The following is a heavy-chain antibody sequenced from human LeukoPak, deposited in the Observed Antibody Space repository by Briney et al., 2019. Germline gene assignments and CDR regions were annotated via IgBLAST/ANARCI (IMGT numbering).Heavy chain of an antibody. CDR2: ISHYNGNT. CDR1: GYTFTDFS. V-gene: IGHV1-18*01. J-gene: IGHJ4*01. CDR3: ARGGSNGLDL. D-gene: IGHD2-8*01. Sequence: ASVKVSCKASGYTFTDFSINWVRRAPGHGLEWMGRISHYNGNTNYEQKFRGRVTMTTDTSTNTAYMELTNLESDDTAVYYCARGGSNGLDLWGQGTLVSVSS.